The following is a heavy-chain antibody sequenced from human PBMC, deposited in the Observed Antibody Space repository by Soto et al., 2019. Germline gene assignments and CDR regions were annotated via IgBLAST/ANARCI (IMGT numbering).Heavy chain of an antibody. Sequence: SETLSLTCSVSGGSISSYYWSWIRQPPGKGLEWIGYIYSSGSTNYNPSLKSRVTISVDTSKNQFSLKLSSVTAADTAVYYCARLGIGYGYPPSYYYYMDVWGKGTTVTVSS. CDR3: ARLGIGYGYPPSYYYYMDV. J-gene: IGHJ6*03. CDR1: GGSISSYY. D-gene: IGHD5-18*01. V-gene: IGHV4-59*08. CDR2: IYSSGST.